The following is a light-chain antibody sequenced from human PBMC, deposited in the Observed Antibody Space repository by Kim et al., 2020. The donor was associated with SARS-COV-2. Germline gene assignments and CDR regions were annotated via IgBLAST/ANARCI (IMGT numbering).Light chain of an antibody. J-gene: IGLJ3*02. CDR3: QVWDSSSDHRV. CDR1: NNGSKS. Sequence: APGKTARISCGGNNNGSKSVHWYQQKPGQAPVLVIYYDSDRPSGIPERFSGSNSGNTATLTSSRVEAGDEADYYCQVWDSSSDHRVFGGGTKLTVL. V-gene: IGLV3-21*04. CDR2: YDS.